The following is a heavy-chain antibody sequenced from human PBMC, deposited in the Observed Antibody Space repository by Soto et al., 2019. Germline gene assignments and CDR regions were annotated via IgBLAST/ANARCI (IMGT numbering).Heavy chain of an antibody. CDR3: APHTLDTGMPSGY. Sequence: QVQLVQSGAEVREPGASVKVSCKASGYTFTNSGVSWVRQAPGQGLEWMGWIGGYKGNTNYAQKLHGRVTLTTDTSTSTAYMELRSLRSDDTAVYYCAPHTLDTGMPSGYWGQGTLVTVSS. CDR2: IGGYKGNT. V-gene: IGHV1-18*01. D-gene: IGHD5-18*01. J-gene: IGHJ4*02. CDR1: GYTFTNSG.